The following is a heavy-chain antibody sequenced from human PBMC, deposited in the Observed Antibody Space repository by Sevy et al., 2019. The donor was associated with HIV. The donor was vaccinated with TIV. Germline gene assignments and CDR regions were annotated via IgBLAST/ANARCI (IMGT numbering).Heavy chain of an antibody. J-gene: IGHJ4*02. CDR2: IYSDGTT. Sequence: GGSLRLSCAASGFTVSRNFMSWIRQAPGKGLEWVSIIYSDGTTFYADSVKGRFTISRDISRNTLYLQMNTLRAEDTAVYYCVGADRPNQGDFWGQGTLVTVSS. CDR1: GFTVSRNF. V-gene: IGHV3-53*01. D-gene: IGHD6-6*01. CDR3: VGADRPNQGDF.